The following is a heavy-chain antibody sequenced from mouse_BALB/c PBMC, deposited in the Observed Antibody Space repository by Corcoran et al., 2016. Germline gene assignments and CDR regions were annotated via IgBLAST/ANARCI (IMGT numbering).Heavy chain of an antibody. CDR1: GYTFTEYT. Sequence: EVQLPQSGPELVKPGASVKLSCKTSGYTFTEYTMHWVKQRHGKSLEWIGGINPNNGGTSYNQKFKGKATLTVDKSSSTAYMELRSLTSEDSAVYYCARWRTTFNDAMDYWGQGTSVTVSS. CDR2: INPNNGGT. CDR3: ARWRTTFNDAMDY. J-gene: IGHJ4*01. V-gene: IGHV1-18*01. D-gene: IGHD2-13*01.